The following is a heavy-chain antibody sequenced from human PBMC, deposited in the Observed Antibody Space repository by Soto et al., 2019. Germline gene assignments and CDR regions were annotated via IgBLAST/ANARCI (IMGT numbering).Heavy chain of an antibody. D-gene: IGHD1-20*01. CDR1: GFTFSSYA. J-gene: IGHJ4*02. CDR2: ISYDGTNK. CDR3: ARDTSAVTGTTGDFDY. V-gene: IGHV3-30-3*01. Sequence: GGSLRLSCAASGFTFSSYAMHWVRQAPGKGLEWVAVISYDGTNKNYADSVKGRFTISRDNSKKTLYLQMSSLRGEDTAVYYCARDTSAVTGTTGDFDYWGQGTLVTVSS.